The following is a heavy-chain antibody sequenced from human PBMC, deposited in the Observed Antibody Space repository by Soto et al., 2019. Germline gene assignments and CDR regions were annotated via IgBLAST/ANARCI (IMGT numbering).Heavy chain of an antibody. CDR2: MNPNSGNT. D-gene: IGHD2-21*02. V-gene: IGHV1-8*01. Sequence: VQLVQSGAEVKKPGASVKVSCKASGYTFTSFDIYWVRQATGQGLEWMGWMNPNSGNTGYAQKFQGRVTMTRNTSISTADMELSSLRSEDTAVYYCARRTTAWSAADYWGQGTLVTVSS. CDR1: GYTFTSFD. J-gene: IGHJ4*02. CDR3: ARRTTAWSAADY.